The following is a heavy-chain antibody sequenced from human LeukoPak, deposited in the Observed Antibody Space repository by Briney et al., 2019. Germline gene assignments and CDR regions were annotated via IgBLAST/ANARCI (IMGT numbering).Heavy chain of an antibody. D-gene: IGHD1-26*01. V-gene: IGHV1-24*01. CDR2: FDPEDDET. J-gene: IGHJ4*02. CDR3: VYSGSYSSSHAFDY. CDR1: GYTLTELS. Sequence: PTASVKVSCKVSGYTLTELSIHWVRQAPGKGLEWMGGFDPEDDETIYAQKFQGRVTMTEDTSTDTAYMELSSLRSEDTAVYYCVYSGSYSSSHAFDYWGQGTLVTVSS.